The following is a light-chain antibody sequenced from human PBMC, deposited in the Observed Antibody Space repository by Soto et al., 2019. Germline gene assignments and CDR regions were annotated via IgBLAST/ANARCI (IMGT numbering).Light chain of an antibody. CDR3: QQYNTFWT. CDR1: QSISSW. CDR2: DVS. J-gene: IGKJ1*01. Sequence: EIQMTQSPSSLSASVVDRVTITCRASQSISSWLAWYQQKPGKAPKLLIYDVSSLESGVPSRFSGSGSGTEFTLTISSLQPDDFATYYCQQYNTFWTFGQATK. V-gene: IGKV1-5*01.